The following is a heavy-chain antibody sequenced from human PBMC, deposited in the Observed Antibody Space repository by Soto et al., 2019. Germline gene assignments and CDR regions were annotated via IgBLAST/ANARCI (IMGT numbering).Heavy chain of an antibody. D-gene: IGHD3-22*01. CDR1: GGSITSGAYY. V-gene: IGHV4-31*03. Sequence: QVQLQESGPGLVQPSQTLSLSCTVSGGSITSGAYYWSWIRQHPGKGLEWIGYIYYSGTTYYNPALKRRXXIXLXXSRNQFSLEVNSVSAADTAVYYCARTDPSGYTFEHWGQGTLVTVSS. J-gene: IGHJ4*02. CDR3: ARTDPSGYTFEH. CDR2: IYYSGTT.